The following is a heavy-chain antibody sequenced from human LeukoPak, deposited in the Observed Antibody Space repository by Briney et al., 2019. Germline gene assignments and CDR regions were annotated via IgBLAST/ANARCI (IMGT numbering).Heavy chain of an antibody. Sequence: SGTLSLTCTVSGGSISSYYWSWIRQPAGKGLEWIGRIYTSGSTNYNPSLKSRVTISVDTSKNQFSLKPSSVTAADTAVYYCASSGYYDFWSGYYPYYFDYWGQGTLVTVSS. CDR3: ASSGYYDFWSGYYPYYFDY. V-gene: IGHV4-4*07. CDR1: GGSISSYY. D-gene: IGHD3-3*01. CDR2: IYTSGST. J-gene: IGHJ4*02.